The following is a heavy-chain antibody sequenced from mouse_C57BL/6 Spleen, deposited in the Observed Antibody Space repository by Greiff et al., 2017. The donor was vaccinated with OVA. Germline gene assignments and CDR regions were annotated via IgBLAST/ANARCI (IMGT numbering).Heavy chain of an antibody. D-gene: IGHD1-1*01. Sequence: DVKLQESGGGLVQPGGSMKLSCAASGFTFSDAWMDWVRQSPEKGLEWVAEIRNKANNHATYYAESVKGRFTISRDDSKSSVYLQMNSLRAVDTGIYYCTRRVPYYYGSSAAWFAYWGQGTLVTVSA. V-gene: IGHV6-6*01. J-gene: IGHJ3*01. CDR3: TRRVPYYYGSSAAWFAY. CDR2: IRNKANNHAT. CDR1: GFTFSDAW.